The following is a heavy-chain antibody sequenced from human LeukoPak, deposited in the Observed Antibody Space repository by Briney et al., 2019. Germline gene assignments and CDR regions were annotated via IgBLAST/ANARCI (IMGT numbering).Heavy chain of an antibody. J-gene: IGHJ4*02. CDR3: ARDEGGYSSGWYWFDY. CDR2: INPNSGGT. D-gene: IGHD6-19*01. V-gene: IGHV1-2*02. Sequence: ASVKVSCKASGYTFTGYYMHWVRQAPGHGLEWMGWINPNSGGTNYAQKFQGRVTMTRDTSISTAYMELSRLRSDGTAVYYCARDEGGYSSGWYWFDYWGQGTLVTVSS. CDR1: GYTFTGYY.